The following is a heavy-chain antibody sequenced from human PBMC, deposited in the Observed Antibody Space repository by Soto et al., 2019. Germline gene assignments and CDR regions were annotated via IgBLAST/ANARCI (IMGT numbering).Heavy chain of an antibody. CDR3: ARTPSVYCSSTSCPPPYYFDY. Sequence: SVKVSCKASGFTFTSSAMQWVRQARGQRLEWIGWIVVGSGNTNYAQKFQERVTITRDMSTSTAYMELSSLRSEDTAVYYCARTPSVYCSSTSCPPPYYFDYWGQGTLVTVSS. D-gene: IGHD2-2*01. V-gene: IGHV1-58*02. CDR1: GFTFTSSA. CDR2: IVVGSGNT. J-gene: IGHJ4*02.